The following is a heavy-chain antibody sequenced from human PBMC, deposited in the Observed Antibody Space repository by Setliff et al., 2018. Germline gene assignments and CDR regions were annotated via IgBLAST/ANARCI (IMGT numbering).Heavy chain of an antibody. Sequence: ASVKVSCKASGYTFTTYAIGWMRQAPGQGPEWMGWINTNTGNPSYAQGCTGRFVFSLDTSVSTAYLQISSLKGEDTGVYYCARASRYGTIRYRGDYYMDVWGKGTTVTVSS. CDR3: ARASRYGTIRYRGDYYMDV. CDR1: GYTFTTYA. D-gene: IGHD5-12*01. V-gene: IGHV7-4-1*02. CDR2: INTNTGNP. J-gene: IGHJ6*03.